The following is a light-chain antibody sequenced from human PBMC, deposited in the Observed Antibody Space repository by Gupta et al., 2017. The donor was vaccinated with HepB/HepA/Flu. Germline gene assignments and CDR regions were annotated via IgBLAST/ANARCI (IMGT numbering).Light chain of an antibody. V-gene: IGLV2-8*01. CDR1: SSDVGGYNH. Sequence: QSALTQPPSASGSPGQSVTISCTGTSSDVGGYNHVSWYQQHPGTAPKLMIFEVNQRPSGVPDRFSCSKSGNTASLTVSGLQADDEANYYCSSYAGSNNVVFGGGTKLTVL. J-gene: IGLJ2*01. CDR3: SSYAGSNNVV. CDR2: EVN.